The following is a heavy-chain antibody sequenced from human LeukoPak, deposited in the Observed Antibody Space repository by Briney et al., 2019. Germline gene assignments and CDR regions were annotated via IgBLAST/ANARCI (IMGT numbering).Heavy chain of an antibody. CDR1: GYSFPSYL. V-gene: IGHV5-51*01. J-gene: IGHJ4*02. D-gene: IGHD3-22*01. CDR2: IYPGYSDT. Sequence: GESLKISCQGSGYSFPSYLIGWARPRPGKGLEWMGSIYPGYSDTRYSPSFQAQVTISADKSISTAYLQWSSLKASDTAMYYCARHAIEEYYYDSSGYIDYWGQGTLVTVPS. CDR3: ARHAIEEYYYDSSGYIDY.